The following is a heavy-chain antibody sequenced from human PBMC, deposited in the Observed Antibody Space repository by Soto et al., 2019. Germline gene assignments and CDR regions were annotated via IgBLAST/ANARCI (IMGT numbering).Heavy chain of an antibody. CDR3: ATTVGEYCDFWSGYYRNYYDYMDV. J-gene: IGHJ6*03. D-gene: IGHD3-3*01. Sequence: QVQLVHSGAEVKKPGSSVKVSCKASGGTFSSYTISWVRQAPGQGLEWMGRIITILGIANYAQKFQGRVTITADKSTSTADMELSSLRSEDTAVYYCATTVGEYCDFWSGYYRNYYDYMDVWGKGTTVTVSS. V-gene: IGHV1-69*02. CDR2: IITILGIA. CDR1: GGTFSSYT.